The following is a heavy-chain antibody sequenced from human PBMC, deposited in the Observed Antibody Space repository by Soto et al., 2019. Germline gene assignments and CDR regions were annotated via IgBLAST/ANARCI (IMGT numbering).Heavy chain of an antibody. D-gene: IGHD2-8*02. J-gene: IGHJ4*02. V-gene: IGHV1-18*04. Sequence: ASVKVSCKASGYTFTSYAISWVRQAPGQGLEWMGWISPYNGTTNYAQKVQGRVTITTDTSTSTAYMELSSLRSEDTAVYYCAMGTDSLGFCSGGVCYSFDYWGKEPLVTAPQ. CDR3: AMGTDSLGFCSGGVCYSFDY. CDR2: ISPYNGTT. CDR1: GYTFTSYA.